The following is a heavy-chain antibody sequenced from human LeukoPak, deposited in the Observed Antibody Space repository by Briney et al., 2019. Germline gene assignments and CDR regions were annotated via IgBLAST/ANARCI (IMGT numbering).Heavy chain of an antibody. V-gene: IGHV4-59*01. Sequence: SETLSLTCTVSGGSISSYYWSWIRQPPGKGLEWIGYIYYSGSTNYNPSLKSRVTISVDTSKNQFSLRLSSVTAADTAVYYCARAGYYDSSGYSDAFDIWGQGTMVTVSS. CDR2: IYYSGST. CDR1: GGSISSYY. D-gene: IGHD3-22*01. CDR3: ARAGYYDSSGYSDAFDI. J-gene: IGHJ3*02.